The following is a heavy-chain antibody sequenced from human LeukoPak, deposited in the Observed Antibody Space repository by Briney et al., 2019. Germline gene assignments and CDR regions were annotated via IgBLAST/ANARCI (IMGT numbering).Heavy chain of an antibody. Sequence: SETLSLTCTVSGGSISSYYWSWIRQPPGKGLEWIGYIYYSGSTNYNPSLKSRLTIPVDTSKNQFSLKLSSVTAADTAVYYCARLEYSSSCWFDPWGQGTLVTVSS. D-gene: IGHD6-6*01. CDR2: IYYSGST. CDR3: ARLEYSSSCWFDP. CDR1: GGSISSYY. V-gene: IGHV4-59*08. J-gene: IGHJ5*02.